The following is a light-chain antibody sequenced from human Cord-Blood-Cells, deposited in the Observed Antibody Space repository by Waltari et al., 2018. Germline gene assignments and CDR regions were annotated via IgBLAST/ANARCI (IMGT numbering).Light chain of an antibody. CDR1: SSDVGGYNY. CDR2: EVS. V-gene: IGLV2-14*01. Sequence: QSALTQPASVSGSPGQSITISCTGTSSDVGGYNYVSWYQQHPGKAPKLMIYEVSNRPSGVSNRVSGSKSGNTASLTISGLQAEDEADYYCSSYTSSSTPCVFGTGTKVTVL. CDR3: SSYTSSSTPCV. J-gene: IGLJ1*01.